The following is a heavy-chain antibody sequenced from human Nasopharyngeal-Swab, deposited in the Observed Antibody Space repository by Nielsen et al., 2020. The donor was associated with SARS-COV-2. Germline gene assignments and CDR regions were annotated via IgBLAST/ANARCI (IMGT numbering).Heavy chain of an antibody. Sequence: WIRQPPGKGLEWIGYIYYSGSTYYNPSLKSRVTISVDTSKNQFSLKLSSVTAADTAVYYCARERRHGQRKLNYYYYMDVWGKGTTVTVPS. CDR2: IYYSGST. D-gene: IGHD4-23*01. V-gene: IGHV4-31*02. CDR3: ARERRHGQRKLNYYYYMDV. J-gene: IGHJ6*03.